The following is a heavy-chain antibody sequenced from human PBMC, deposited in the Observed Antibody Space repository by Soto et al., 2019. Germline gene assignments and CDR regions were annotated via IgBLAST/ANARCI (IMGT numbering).Heavy chain of an antibody. Sequence: EVQLVESGGGLVQLGGSLRLSCAASGFTFSSYWMSWVRQAPGKGLEWVANIKQDGSEKYYVDSVKGRFTISRDNAKNSLYLQMNSLRAEDTAVYYCARGVSSSPPYFDYWGQGTLVTVSS. CDR1: GFTFSSYW. CDR3: ARGVSSSPPYFDY. J-gene: IGHJ4*02. CDR2: IKQDGSEK. D-gene: IGHD6-6*01. V-gene: IGHV3-7*01.